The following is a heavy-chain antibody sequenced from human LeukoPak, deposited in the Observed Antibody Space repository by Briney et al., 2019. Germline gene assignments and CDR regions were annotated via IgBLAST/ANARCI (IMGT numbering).Heavy chain of an antibody. CDR3: TRGIDTAMVIRAFDI. CDR2: VYYSGST. V-gene: IGHV4-59*01. J-gene: IGHJ3*02. CDR1: GGSISNYY. D-gene: IGHD5-18*01. Sequence: PSETLSLTCTVSGGSISNYYWSWIRQPPGKGLEWIGYVYYSGSTNYSPSLKSRVTISVDTSKNQFSLKLSSVTAADTAVYYCTRGIDTAMVIRAFDIWGQGTMVTVSS.